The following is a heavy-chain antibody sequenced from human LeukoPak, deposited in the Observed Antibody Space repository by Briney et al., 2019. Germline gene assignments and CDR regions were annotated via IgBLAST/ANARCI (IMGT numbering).Heavy chain of an antibody. Sequence: PGGSLRLSCAASGFTFSRNAMHWVRQAPGKGPEWVALISYDASNKDYADSVKGRFTISRDNSKNTLYLQMNSLTADDTAVYYCARDLGSGSYSTYYFDFWGQGTLVTVSS. CDR3: ARDLGSGSYSTYYFDF. V-gene: IGHV3-30-3*01. J-gene: IGHJ4*02. CDR2: ISYDASNK. D-gene: IGHD6-19*01. CDR1: GFTFSRNA.